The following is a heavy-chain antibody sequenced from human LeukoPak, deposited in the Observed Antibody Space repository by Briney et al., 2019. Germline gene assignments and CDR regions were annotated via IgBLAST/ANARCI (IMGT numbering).Heavy chain of an antibody. CDR1: GFTFSSYA. V-gene: IGHV3-23*01. J-gene: IGHJ4*02. CDR2: ISGSGGST. D-gene: IGHD2-21*01. Sequence: GGSLRLSCAASGFTFSSYAMSWVRQAPGKGLEWVSAISGSGGSTYYADSVKGRFTISRDNSKNTLYLQMNSLSAEDTAVYYCAKVGTAMDSAYCGGDCYIDLDYWGQGTLVTVSS. CDR3: AKVGTAMDSAYCGGDCYIDLDY.